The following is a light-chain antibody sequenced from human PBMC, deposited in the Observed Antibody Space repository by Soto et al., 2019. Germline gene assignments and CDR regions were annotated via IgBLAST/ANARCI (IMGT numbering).Light chain of an antibody. CDR2: GNS. V-gene: IGLV1-40*01. J-gene: IGLJ1*01. Sequence: QSVLTQPPSVSGSPGQRVTISCTGSSSNIGAGYDVHWYQQLPGKAPKLLIYGNSNRPSGVPDRFSGSKSGTSASLAITGLQADDEADYYCKSYASSLTLRVFGTGTKLTVL. CDR3: KSYASSLTLRV. CDR1: SSNIGAGYD.